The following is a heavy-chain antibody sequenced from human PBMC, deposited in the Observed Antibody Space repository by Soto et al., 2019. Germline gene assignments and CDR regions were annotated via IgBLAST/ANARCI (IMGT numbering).Heavy chain of an antibody. CDR1: GGVFSSFA. V-gene: IGHV1-69*13. D-gene: IGHD5-12*01. J-gene: IGHJ4*02. CDR3: ARANQGGYNSLYFDY. CDR2: IIPVFGTA. Sequence: GASVKVTCKSSGGVFSSFAISWVRQAPGQGLEWMGGIIPVFGTANYAQNFQGRVTITADESTNTAYMELSSLKSEDTAVYYCARANQGGYNSLYFDYWGQGTLVTVSS.